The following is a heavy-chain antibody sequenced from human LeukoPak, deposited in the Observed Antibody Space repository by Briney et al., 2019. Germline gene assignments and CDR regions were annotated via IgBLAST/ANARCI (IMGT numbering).Heavy chain of an antibody. CDR3: ARGHDYGGNSYDY. D-gene: IGHD4-23*01. V-gene: IGHV4-59*06. CDR2: IYYSGST. J-gene: IGHJ4*02. CDR1: GGSISSYY. Sequence: PSQTLSLTCTVSGGSISSYYWSWIRQPPGKGLEWIGYIYYSGSTYYNPSLKSRVTISVDTSKNQFSLKLSSVTAADTAVYYCARGHDYGGNSYDYWGQGTLVTVSS.